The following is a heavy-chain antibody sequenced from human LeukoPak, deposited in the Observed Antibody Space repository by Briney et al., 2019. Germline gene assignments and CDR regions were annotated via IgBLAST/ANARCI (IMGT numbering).Heavy chain of an antibody. D-gene: IGHD3-22*01. CDR3: AKDRLGYDSLGKFFDY. CDR2: IGGSGDNT. CDR1: GFTFNSYA. V-gene: IGHV3-23*01. Sequence: GGSLRLSCAASGFTFNSYAMSWVRQAPGTGLEWFSAIGGSGDNTYYADSVKGRFTISRDNSKNTLYLQMNSLRAEDTAVYYCAKDRLGYDSLGKFFDYWGQGTLVTVSS. J-gene: IGHJ4*02.